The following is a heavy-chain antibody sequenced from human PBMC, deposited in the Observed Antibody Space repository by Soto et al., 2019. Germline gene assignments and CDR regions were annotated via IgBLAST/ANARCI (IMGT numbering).Heavy chain of an antibody. CDR1: GGSISSGGYY. J-gene: IGHJ4*02. V-gene: IGHV4-31*03. CDR3: AREGLRKYYFDY. Sequence: PSETLXLTCTVSGGSISSGGYYWSWIRQHPGKGLEWIGYIYYSGSTYYNPSLKGRVTISVDTSKNQFSLKLSSVTAADTAVYYCAREGLRKYYFDYWGQGTLVTVSS. D-gene: IGHD5-12*01. CDR2: IYYSGST.